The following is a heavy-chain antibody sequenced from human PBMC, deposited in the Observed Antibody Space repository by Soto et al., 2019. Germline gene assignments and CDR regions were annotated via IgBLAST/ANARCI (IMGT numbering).Heavy chain of an antibody. V-gene: IGHV5-51*01. CDR2: IYPGDSDT. D-gene: IGHD7-27*01. J-gene: IGHJ4*02. CDR1: VDNIGKFW. Sequence: GELLNLSSHVAVDNIGKFWSCWDRQLTGKGLEWRGIIYPGDSDTRYSPSFQGQVTISADKSISTAYLQWSSLKASDTAMYFCARHGLIGGTYKYHFDYWGQGPMVTSPQ. CDR3: ARHGLIGGTYKYHFDY.